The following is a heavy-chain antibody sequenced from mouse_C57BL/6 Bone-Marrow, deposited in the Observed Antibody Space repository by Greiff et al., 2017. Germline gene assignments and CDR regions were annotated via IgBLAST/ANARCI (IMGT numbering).Heavy chain of an antibody. CDR1: GYTFTGYW. J-gene: IGHJ4*01. CDR3: ARGLYGNYDYAMDY. CDR2: ILPGSGST. D-gene: IGHD2-1*01. V-gene: IGHV1-9*01. Sequence: QVQLQQSGAELMKPGASVKLSCKATGYTFTGYWIEWVKQRPGHGLEWIGEILPGSGSTNYNEKFKSKATLTVDKSSSTAYMQLSSLTSEDSAVYYCARGLYGNYDYAMDYWGQGTSVTVSS.